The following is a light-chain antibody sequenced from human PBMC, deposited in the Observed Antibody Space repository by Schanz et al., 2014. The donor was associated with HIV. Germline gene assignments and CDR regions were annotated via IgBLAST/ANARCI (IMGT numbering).Light chain of an antibody. CDR3: MQGTDWLRT. CDR2: KVS. CDR1: QSLVHSDGNIY. Sequence: DVVLTQSSLSLPVTLGQPASISCRSSQSLVHSDGNIYLNWFQQRPGQAPRRLIYKVSNRDSGVPDRFSGSGSGTDFTLKISSVEAEDVGVYYCMQGTDWLRTFGQGTKLEI. V-gene: IGKV2-30*02. J-gene: IGKJ2*01.